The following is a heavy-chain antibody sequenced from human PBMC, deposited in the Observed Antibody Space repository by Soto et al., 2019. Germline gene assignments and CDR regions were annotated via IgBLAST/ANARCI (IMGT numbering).Heavy chain of an antibody. CDR2: ITGSGAGT. Sequence: GGSLRLSCAASGFTFSNYAMTWVRQAPGKGLEYVSSITGSGAGTFYADSVKGRFTISRDNSKNMLYLQLSSLRAEDTAIYFCAKDPNGDYVGAFDSWGQASLVTVSS. D-gene: IGHD4-17*01. V-gene: IGHV3-23*01. J-gene: IGHJ4*02. CDR1: GFTFSNYA. CDR3: AKDPNGDYVGAFDS.